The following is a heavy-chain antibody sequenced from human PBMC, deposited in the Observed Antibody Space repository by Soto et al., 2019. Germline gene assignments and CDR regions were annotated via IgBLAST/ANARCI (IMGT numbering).Heavy chain of an antibody. CDR3: AKDEAYRRGWLAVY. V-gene: IGHV3-23*01. CDR1: GFTFSSYP. D-gene: IGHD6-19*01. CDR2: ISGSAGSI. J-gene: IGHJ4*02. Sequence: EVQLLDSGGGLVQPGGSLRLSCAAYGFTFSSYPISWVRQAPGKGLEWVSAISGSAGSIYYADSVKGRFTISRDNSKNTLYLQMNSLRAEYTALYYCAKDEAYRRGWLAVYWGQGTLVTVSS.